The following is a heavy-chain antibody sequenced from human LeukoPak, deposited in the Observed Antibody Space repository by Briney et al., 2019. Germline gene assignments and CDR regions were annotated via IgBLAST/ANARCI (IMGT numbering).Heavy chain of an antibody. D-gene: IGHD3-3*01. CDR2: IYYSGST. CDR3: ARGNFDFWSGYGDFDY. Sequence: SQTLSLTCTVSGASISSGDYLWSWIRQPPGMGLEWIGNIYYSGSTNYNASLKSRVTISIDTSKNQFSLNLSTVTAADTAAYYCARGNFDFWSGYGDFDYWGQGTLVTVSS. CDR1: GASISSGDYL. V-gene: IGHV4-30-4*01. J-gene: IGHJ4*02.